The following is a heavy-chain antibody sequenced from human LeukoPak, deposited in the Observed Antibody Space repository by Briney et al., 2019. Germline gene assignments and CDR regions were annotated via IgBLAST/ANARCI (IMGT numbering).Heavy chain of an antibody. J-gene: IGHJ4*02. CDR2: ISGSGGST. D-gene: IGHD6-19*01. CDR3: AKSLASVAGIGY. CDR1: GFTFSTFA. V-gene: IGHV3-23*01. Sequence: GGSLRLSCVASGFTFSTFAMTWVRQAPGKGLEWVSAISGSGGSTYYADSVKGRFTISRDNSKNTLYLQMNSLRAEDTAVYYCAKSLASVAGIGYWGQGTLVTVSS.